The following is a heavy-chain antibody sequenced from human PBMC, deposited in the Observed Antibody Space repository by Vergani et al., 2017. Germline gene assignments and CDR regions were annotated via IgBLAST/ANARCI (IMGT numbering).Heavy chain of an antibody. CDR2: ISSSSSYI. Sequence: EVQLVESGGGLVKPGGSLRLSCAASGFTFSSYSMNWVRQAPGKGLEWVSSISSSSSYIYYADSVKGRFTISRDNAKNSLYLQMNSLRAEDTAVYYCARDRSNSSSWGPIGYWGQGTLVTVSS. V-gene: IGHV3-21*01. CDR1: GFTFSSYS. D-gene: IGHD6-13*01. J-gene: IGHJ4*02. CDR3: ARDRSNSSSWGPIGY.